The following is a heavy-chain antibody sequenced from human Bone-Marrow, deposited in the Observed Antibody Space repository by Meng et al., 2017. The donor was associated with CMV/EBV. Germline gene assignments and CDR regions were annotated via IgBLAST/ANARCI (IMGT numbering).Heavy chain of an antibody. D-gene: IGHD5-18*01. V-gene: IGHV3-7*01. CDR1: GFTFSNYW. Sequence: GGSLRLSCVASGFTFSNYWMSWVRQAPGKGLEWVANIKQDGSERYYVDSVKGRFTISRDNAKKSLSLQMNSLRVEDAAVCYCARDLPTDSYGYNEDVWGQGTTVTVSS. CDR3: ARDLPTDSYGYNEDV. J-gene: IGHJ6*02. CDR2: IKQDGSER.